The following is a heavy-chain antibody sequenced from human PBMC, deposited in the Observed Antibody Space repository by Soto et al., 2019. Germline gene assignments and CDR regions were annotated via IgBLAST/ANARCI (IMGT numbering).Heavy chain of an antibody. Sequence: SETLSLTCAVSSGSISSSNWWSWVRQPPGKGLEWIGEIYHSGSTNYNPSLKSRVTISVDKSKNQFSLKLSSVTAADTAVYYCARENVPDDAFDIWGQGTMVTVSS. V-gene: IGHV4-4*02. CDR1: SGSISSSNW. CDR3: ARENVPDDAFDI. J-gene: IGHJ3*02. CDR2: IYHSGST.